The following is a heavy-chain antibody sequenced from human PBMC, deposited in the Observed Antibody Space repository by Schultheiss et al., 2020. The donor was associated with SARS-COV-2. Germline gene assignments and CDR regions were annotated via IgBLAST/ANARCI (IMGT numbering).Heavy chain of an antibody. CDR3: TRATILTDWGIDF. Sequence: GESLKISCAASGFTFSGSAVHWVRQASGKGLGWVGRIKSKADNYATAYAASVKGRFTVSRDDSKNTAYLQMDSLKTEDTAVYYCTRATILTDWGIDFWGQGTLVTVSS. V-gene: IGHV3-73*01. CDR1: GFTFSGSA. CDR2: IKSKADNYAT. J-gene: IGHJ4*02. D-gene: IGHD3-9*01.